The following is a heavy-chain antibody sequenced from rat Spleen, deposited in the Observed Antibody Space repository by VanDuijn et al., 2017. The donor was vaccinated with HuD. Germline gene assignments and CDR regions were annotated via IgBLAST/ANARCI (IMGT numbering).Heavy chain of an antibody. CDR1: GFTFSSSW. J-gene: IGHJ4*01. V-gene: IGHV5-58*01. D-gene: IGHD1-2*01. CDR2: INTDGGGT. Sequence: EVQVVETGGGLVQPGRSLKLSCVASGFTFSSSWMYWIRQAPGKGLEWVSSINTDGGGTYYSDSVKGRFTISRDNAENTVYLQMHSLRSEDTATYYCGKDMNYYSTYPFYVMGALGQGASVTVSS. CDR3: GKDMNYYSTYPFYVMGA.